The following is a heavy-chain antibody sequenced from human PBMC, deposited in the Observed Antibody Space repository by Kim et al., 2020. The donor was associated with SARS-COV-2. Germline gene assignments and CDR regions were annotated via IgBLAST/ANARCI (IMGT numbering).Heavy chain of an antibody. Sequence: GGSLRLSCAASGFTFSSYGMHWVRQAPGKGLEWVAVISYDGSNRYYADYVKGRFTISRDNSKNTLYLQMNSLRAEDTAVYYCAKEERDDSSGYSLYYYYYGMDVWGQGTTVTVSS. D-gene: IGHD3-22*01. CDR1: GFTFSSYG. V-gene: IGHV3-30*18. CDR2: ISYDGSNR. J-gene: IGHJ6*02. CDR3: AKEERDDSSGYSLYYYYYGMDV.